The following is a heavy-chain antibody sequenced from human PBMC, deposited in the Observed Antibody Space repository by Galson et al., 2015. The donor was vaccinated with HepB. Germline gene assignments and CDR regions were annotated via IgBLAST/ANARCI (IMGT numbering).Heavy chain of an antibody. Sequence: SVKVSCKASGGTFSNYAISWVRLAPGQGLEWMGRIIPILGIADYAQKFQGRVTITADKSTSVAYMEVSSLRSEDTAVYYCARGPIPRTHWFDPWGQGTLVTVSS. D-gene: IGHD1-14*01. CDR3: ARGPIPRTHWFDP. J-gene: IGHJ5*02. CDR2: IIPILGIA. V-gene: IGHV1-69*04. CDR1: GGTFSNYA.